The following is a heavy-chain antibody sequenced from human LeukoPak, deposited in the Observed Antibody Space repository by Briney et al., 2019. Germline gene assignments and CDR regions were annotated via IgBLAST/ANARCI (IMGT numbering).Heavy chain of an antibody. CDR1: GFTFSGSA. CDR2: IRSKANSYAT. CDR3: TRLVYYGDGFDY. Sequence: GGSLRLSCAASGFTFSGSAMHWVRQASGKGLEWVGRIRSKANSYATAYAASVKGRFTSSRDDSKNTAYLQMNSLKTEDTAVYYCTRLVYYGDGFDYWGQGTLVTVSS. J-gene: IGHJ4*02. V-gene: IGHV3-73*01. D-gene: IGHD4-17*01.